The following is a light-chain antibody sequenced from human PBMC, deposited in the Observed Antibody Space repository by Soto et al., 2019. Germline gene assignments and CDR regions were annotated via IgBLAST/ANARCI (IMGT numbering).Light chain of an antibody. CDR2: GAS. CDR3: QQHSTSIT. J-gene: IGKJ4*01. CDR1: QNVNNNY. V-gene: IGKV3-20*01. Sequence: EVVLTQSPGTLSLSPGERATLSCRASQNVNNNYVAWYQQKPGQPPRLLIYGASGRATGIPDRFSGSGSGTDFTLTITRLEPEDFAVYYCQQHSTSITFGGGTKVDIK.